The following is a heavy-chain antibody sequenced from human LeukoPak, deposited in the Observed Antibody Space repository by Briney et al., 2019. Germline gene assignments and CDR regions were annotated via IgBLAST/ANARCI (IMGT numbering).Heavy chain of an antibody. D-gene: IGHD2-2*01. CDR3: ARPPYYCSSTSCYMHV. V-gene: IGHV4-34*01. J-gene: IGHJ6*03. Sequence: SETLSLTCAVYGGSFSGYYWSWIRQPPGKGLEWIGEINHSGSTNYNPSLKSRVTISVDTSKNQFSLKLSSVTAADTAVYYCARPPYYCSSTSCYMHVWGKGTTVTVSS. CDR2: INHSGST. CDR1: GGSFSGYY.